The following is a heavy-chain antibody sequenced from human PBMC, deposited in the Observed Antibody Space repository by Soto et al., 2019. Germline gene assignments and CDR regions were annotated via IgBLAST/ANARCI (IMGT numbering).Heavy chain of an antibody. CDR1: GFTFSDYW. Sequence: GGSLRLSCSASGFTFSDYWMNWVRQAPGKGLVWVSRIDSDGSSTSYADSVKGRFTISRDNAKNTLYLQMNSLSAEDTAVYYCAKSNWFDPWGQGSLVTVSS. J-gene: IGHJ5*02. CDR3: AKSNWFDP. CDR2: IDSDGSST. V-gene: IGHV3-74*01.